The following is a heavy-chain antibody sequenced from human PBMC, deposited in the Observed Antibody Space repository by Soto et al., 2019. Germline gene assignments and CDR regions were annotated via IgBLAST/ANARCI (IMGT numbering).Heavy chain of an antibody. D-gene: IGHD6-6*01. CDR1: GYTLTELS. CDR2: FDPEDGET. Sequence: GASVNVSCKVSGYTLTELSMHWVRQAPGKGLEWMGGFDPEDGETIYAQKFQGRVTMTEDTSTDTAYMELSSLRSEDTAVYYCATRDGRPYYYYYYGMDVWGQGTTVTVSS. CDR3: ATRDGRPYYYYYYGMDV. V-gene: IGHV1-24*01. J-gene: IGHJ6*02.